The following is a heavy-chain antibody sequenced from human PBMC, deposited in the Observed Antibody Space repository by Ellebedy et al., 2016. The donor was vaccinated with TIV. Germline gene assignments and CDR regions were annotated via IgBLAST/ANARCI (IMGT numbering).Heavy chain of an antibody. J-gene: IGHJ4*02. V-gene: IGHV3-48*03. CDR3: ARSEGPFDY. CDR1: GFTFSNYE. CDR2: ISSPGTTI. Sequence: GESLKISCAASGFTFSNYEMNWVRQAPGKGLESPSYISSPGTTISYADSVKGRFTISRDSAKKSLYLQMNSLRAEDTAVYYCARSEGPFDYWGQGTLVTVSS.